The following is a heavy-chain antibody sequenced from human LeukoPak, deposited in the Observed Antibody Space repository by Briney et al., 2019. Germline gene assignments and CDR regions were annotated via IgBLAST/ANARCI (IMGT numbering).Heavy chain of an antibody. V-gene: IGHV3-53*01. CDR1: GFTVSSNY. J-gene: IGHJ4*02. D-gene: IGHD4-17*01. Sequence: GSLRLSCAASGFTVSSNYMSWVRQAPGKGLGWVSVIYSGGSTYYADSVKGRFTISRDNSKNTLYLQMNSLRAEDTAVYYCARDSYGDYGLYDYWGQGTLVTVSS. CDR2: IYSGGST. CDR3: ARDSYGDYGLYDY.